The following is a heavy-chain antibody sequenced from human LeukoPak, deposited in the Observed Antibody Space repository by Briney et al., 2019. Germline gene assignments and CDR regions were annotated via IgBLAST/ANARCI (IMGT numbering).Heavy chain of an antibody. CDR1: GFTFSSYA. J-gene: IGHJ6*02. Sequence: GGSLRLSCAASGFTFSSYAMSWVRQAPGKGLEWVSAISGSGGSTYYADSVKGRFTISRGNSKNTLYLQMNSLRAEDTAVYYCAKDLAWLFTIRYYGMDVWGQGTTVTVSS. CDR3: AKDLAWLFTIRYYGMDV. D-gene: IGHD3-9*01. V-gene: IGHV3-23*01. CDR2: ISGSGGST.